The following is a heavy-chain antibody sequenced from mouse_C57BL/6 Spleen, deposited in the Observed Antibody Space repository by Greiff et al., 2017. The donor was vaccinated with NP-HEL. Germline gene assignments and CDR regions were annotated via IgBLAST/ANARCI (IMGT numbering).Heavy chain of an antibody. J-gene: IGHJ2*01. V-gene: IGHV1-59*01. D-gene: IGHD1-1*01. CDR1: GYTFTSYW. CDR3: ARDYGSSPYFDY. CDR2: IDPSDSYT. Sequence: QVQLQQPGAELVRPGTSVKLSCKASGYTFTSYWMHWVKQRPGQGLEWIGVIDPSDSYTNYNQKFTGKATLTVDTSSSTAYMQLSSLTSEDSAVYYCARDYGSSPYFDYWGQGTTLTVSS.